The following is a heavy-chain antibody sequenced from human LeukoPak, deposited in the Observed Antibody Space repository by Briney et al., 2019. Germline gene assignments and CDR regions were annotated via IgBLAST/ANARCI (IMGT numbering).Heavy chain of an antibody. V-gene: IGHV4-59*01. CDR2: IYYNGNT. Sequence: SETLSLTCSVSDVSINSYYWNWIRRPPGKGLEWIGYIYYNGNTNYSPSLKSRVTMSVDTSKNLFSLKVSSVTAADTAVYYCARGRSNYYGMDVWGQGTTVTVSS. D-gene: IGHD1-26*01. J-gene: IGHJ6*02. CDR1: DVSINSYY. CDR3: ARGRSNYYGMDV.